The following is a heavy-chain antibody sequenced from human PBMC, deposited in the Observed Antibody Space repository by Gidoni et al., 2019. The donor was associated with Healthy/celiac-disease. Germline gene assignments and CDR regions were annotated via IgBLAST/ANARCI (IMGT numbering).Heavy chain of an antibody. CDR2: ISGSGGST. Sequence: EVQLVESGGVLVQPAGYLRRSCAHSGDTFSSYAMSWVRQDPGKGLEWVSAISGSGGSTYYADSVKGRFTISRDNSKNTLYLQMNSLRAEDTAVYYCAKYRRGWYDFDYWGQGTLVTVSS. CDR1: GDTFSSYA. V-gene: IGHV3-23*04. J-gene: IGHJ4*02. D-gene: IGHD6-19*01. CDR3: AKYRRGWYDFDY.